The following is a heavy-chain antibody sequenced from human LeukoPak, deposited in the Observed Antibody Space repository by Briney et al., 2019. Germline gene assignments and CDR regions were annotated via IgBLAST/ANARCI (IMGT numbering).Heavy chain of an antibody. V-gene: IGHV3-66*01. CDR2: IYSGGST. J-gene: IGHJ4*02. Sequence: GGSLRLSCAASGFTVSGNYMTWVRQAPGKGLECVSVIYSGGSTYYADSVEGRFTIPRDNSKNTLYLHMNSLRAEDTAVYYCAGCRWNYHYFEHWGQGTLVTVSS. CDR3: AGCRWNYHYFEH. CDR1: GFTVSGNY. D-gene: IGHD1-7*01.